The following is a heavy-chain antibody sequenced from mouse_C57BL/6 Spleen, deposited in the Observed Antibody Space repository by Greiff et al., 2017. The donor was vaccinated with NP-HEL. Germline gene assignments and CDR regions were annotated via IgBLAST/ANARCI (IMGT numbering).Heavy chain of an antibody. V-gene: IGHV1-85*01. J-gene: IGHJ1*03. D-gene: IGHD2-12*01. CDR2: IYPRDGST. CDR1: GYTFTSYD. Sequence: QVQLKESGPELVKPGASVKLSCKASGYTFTSYDINWVKQRPGQGLEWIGWIYPRDGSTKYNEKFKGKATLTVDTSSSTAYMELHSLTSEDSAVYFGARGPLYYSPYWYFDVWGTGTTVTVSS. CDR3: ARGPLYYSPYWYFDV.